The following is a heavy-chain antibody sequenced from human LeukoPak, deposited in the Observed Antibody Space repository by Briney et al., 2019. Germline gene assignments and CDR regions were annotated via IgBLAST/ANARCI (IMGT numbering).Heavy chain of an antibody. CDR3: AELGITMIGGV. J-gene: IGHJ6*04. D-gene: IGHD3-10*02. Sequence: PGGSLRLSCAASDFTFTSYGMSWVRQAPGKGLEWVSYISSSGSTIYYADSVKGRFTISRDNAKNSLYLQMNSLRAEGTAVYYCAELGITMIGGVWGKGTTVTISS. CDR1: DFTFTSYG. CDR2: ISSSGSTI. V-gene: IGHV3-48*04.